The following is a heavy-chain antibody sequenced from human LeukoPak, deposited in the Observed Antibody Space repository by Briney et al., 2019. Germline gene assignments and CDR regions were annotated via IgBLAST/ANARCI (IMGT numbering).Heavy chain of an antibody. J-gene: IGHJ4*02. CDR2: INPNSGGT. Sequence: ASVKVSCKASGYTFTGYYMHWVRQAPGQGLEWMGWINPNSGGTNYAQKFQGRVTMTRDTSISTAYMELNSLRSDDTAVYYCAREPYYYDSSGYLVDYWGQGTLVTVSS. D-gene: IGHD3-22*01. V-gene: IGHV1-2*02. CDR3: AREPYYYDSSGYLVDY. CDR1: GYTFTGYY.